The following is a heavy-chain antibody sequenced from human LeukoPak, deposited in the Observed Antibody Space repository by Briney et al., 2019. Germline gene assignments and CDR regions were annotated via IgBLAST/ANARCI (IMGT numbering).Heavy chain of an antibody. D-gene: IGHD3-3*01. CDR3: ARASGGAPYYDFWSGNKHFDF. J-gene: IGHJ4*02. CDR2: ISSSSSYI. Sequence: AESLTLSCAASGFTFSSYSMNWVRQPPGKGLEWVSSISSSSSYIYYAASVKGRFTISRDNAKNSLYVQINSLRAEDTAVYYGARASGGAPYYDFWSGNKHFDFWGQGTLVTVSS. CDR1: GFTFSSYS. V-gene: IGHV3-21*01.